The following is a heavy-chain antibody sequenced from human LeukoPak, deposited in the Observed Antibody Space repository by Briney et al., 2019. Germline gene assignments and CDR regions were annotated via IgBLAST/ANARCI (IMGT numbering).Heavy chain of an antibody. Sequence: SETLSLTCTVSGGSISSYYWSWIRQPPGKGLEWIGYIYYSGSTNYNPSLKSQVTISVDTSKNQFSLKLSSVTAADTAVYYCARARGCSSTSCYPWFDPWGQGTLVTVSS. CDR2: IYYSGST. CDR3: ARARGCSSTSCYPWFDP. V-gene: IGHV4-59*01. CDR1: GGSISSYY. D-gene: IGHD2-2*01. J-gene: IGHJ5*02.